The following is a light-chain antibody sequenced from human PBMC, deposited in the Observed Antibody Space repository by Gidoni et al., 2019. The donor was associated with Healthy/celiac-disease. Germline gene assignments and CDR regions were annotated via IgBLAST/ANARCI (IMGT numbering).Light chain of an antibody. CDR2: GAS. Sequence: ELVLTRSPGTLSLSPGERATLSCRASQSVSSSYLAWYQKKPGQAPRLLIYGASSRATGIPDRFSGSGCGTDFTLTISRLEPEDFEVYYCKQYGSSPLTYGGGTKVEIK. V-gene: IGKV3-20*01. J-gene: IGKJ4*01. CDR1: QSVSSSY. CDR3: KQYGSSPLT.